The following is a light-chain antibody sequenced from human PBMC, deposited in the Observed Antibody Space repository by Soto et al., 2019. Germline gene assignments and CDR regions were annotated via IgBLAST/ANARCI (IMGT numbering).Light chain of an antibody. CDR1: SRDVGSYNL. CDR3: CSYADNHILL. CDR2: EGS. Sequence: QSALTQPASVSGSPGQSITISCTGTSRDVGSYNLVSWYQHHPGKAPKLIIYEGSKRPSGISNRFSGSKSGNTASLTISGLQAEDEAGFHCCSYADNHILLFGGGTKLTVL. V-gene: IGLV2-23*01. J-gene: IGLJ3*02.